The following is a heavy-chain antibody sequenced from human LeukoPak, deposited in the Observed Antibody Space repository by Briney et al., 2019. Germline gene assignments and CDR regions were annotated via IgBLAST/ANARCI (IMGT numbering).Heavy chain of an antibody. Sequence: LRLSCTVSGGSISSGSYYWSWIRQPAGKGLEWIGRIYTSGSTNYNPSLKSRVTISVDTSKDQFSLKLSSVTAADTAVYYCASGGPAKIFDYWGQGTLVTVSS. CDR1: GGSISSGSYY. CDR2: IYTSGST. D-gene: IGHD4/OR15-4a*01. J-gene: IGHJ4*02. V-gene: IGHV4-61*02. CDR3: ASGGPAKIFDY.